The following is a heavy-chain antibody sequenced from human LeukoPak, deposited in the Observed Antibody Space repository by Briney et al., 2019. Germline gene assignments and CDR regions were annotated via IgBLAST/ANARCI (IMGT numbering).Heavy chain of an antibody. D-gene: IGHD3-9*01. CDR2: IYYSGST. CDR1: GGSISSYY. Sequence: SETLSLTCTVSGGSISSYYWSWIRQPPGKGLEWIGSIYYSGSTYYNPSLKSRVTISVDTSKNQFSLKLISVTAADTAVYYCARETGDIWGQGTMVTVSS. CDR3: ARETGDI. V-gene: IGHV4-39*07. J-gene: IGHJ3*02.